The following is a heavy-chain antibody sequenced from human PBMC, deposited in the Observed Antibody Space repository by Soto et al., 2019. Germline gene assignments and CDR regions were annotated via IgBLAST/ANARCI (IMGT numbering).Heavy chain of an antibody. J-gene: IGHJ4*02. CDR1: GYTFTTHY. CDR3: ARAGENYGSGTFSPPLRYYFNS. CDR2: INPSGGRT. D-gene: IGHD3-10*01. Sequence: QVQLVQSGAEVKKPGASVTVSCKASGYTFTTHYMHWVRQAPGQGLEWMGIINPSGGRTTYALTFLGRVSPPSVTSTNTVYMELSSLRSADTAVYYCARAGENYGSGTFSPPLRYYFNSWGQGTLVTVYS. V-gene: IGHV1-46*01.